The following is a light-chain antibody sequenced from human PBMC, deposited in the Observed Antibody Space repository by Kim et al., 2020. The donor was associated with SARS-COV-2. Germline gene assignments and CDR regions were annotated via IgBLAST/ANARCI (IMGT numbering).Light chain of an antibody. CDR3: QQYGTSPFT. V-gene: IGKV3-20*01. CDR1: QILSSNF. J-gene: IGKJ4*01. Sequence: PGERATLSCRASQILSSNFLAWYQHTPGQAPRLLIYGASSRATGIPDRFSGSGSETDFTLTIARLEPGDFAVYYCQQYGTSPFTFGGGTKVDIK. CDR2: GAS.